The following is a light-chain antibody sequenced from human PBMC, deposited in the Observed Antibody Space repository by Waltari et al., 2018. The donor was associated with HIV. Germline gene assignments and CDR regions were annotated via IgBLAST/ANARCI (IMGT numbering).Light chain of an antibody. CDR2: SNH. J-gene: IGLJ3*02. CDR3: STWDKTQSAQV. V-gene: IGLV1-47*01. Sequence: QPVLTQLPSVSGTPGQTVTISCSGSDSNIGTSSVYWYQVLPGTTPRLLTFSNHERPSGVPGRFSGSKSGASASLTIFGLRSEDEADYYCSTWDKTQSAQVFGGGTKLTVL. CDR1: DSNIGTSS.